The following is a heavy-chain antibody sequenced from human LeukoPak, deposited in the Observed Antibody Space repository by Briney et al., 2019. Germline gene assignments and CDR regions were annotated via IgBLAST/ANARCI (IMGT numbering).Heavy chain of an antibody. V-gene: IGHV3-23*01. J-gene: IGHJ4*02. D-gene: IGHD5-18*01. CDR3: ASWDTAMVTPRSYYFDY. CDR1: GFTFSNYT. Sequence: GGSLRLSCVASGFTFSNYTMNWVRQAPGKGLEWVSGVSGGGSSTYYADSVKGRFTISRDNSKNMLYLQMNSLRAEDTAVYYCASWDTAMVTPRSYYFDYWGQGTLVTVSS. CDR2: VSGGGSST.